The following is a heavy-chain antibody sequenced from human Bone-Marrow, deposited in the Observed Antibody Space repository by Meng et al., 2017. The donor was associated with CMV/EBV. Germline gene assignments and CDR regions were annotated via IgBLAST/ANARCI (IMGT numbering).Heavy chain of an antibody. CDR1: GYTFTSYY. CDR3: ARCRGVIMYYYGMDV. CDR2: INPNSGGT. J-gene: IGHJ6*02. D-gene: IGHD3-10*01. V-gene: IGHV1-2*02. Sequence: ASVKVSCKASGYTFTSYYMHWVRQAPGQGLEWMGIINPNSGGTNYAQKFQGRVTMTRDTSISTAYMELSRLRSDDTAVYYCARCRGVIMYYYGMDVWGQGTTVTFSS.